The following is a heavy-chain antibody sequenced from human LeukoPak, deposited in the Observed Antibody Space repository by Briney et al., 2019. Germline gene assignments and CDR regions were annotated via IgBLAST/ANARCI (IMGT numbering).Heavy chain of an antibody. CDR3: AREAKEGFDY. CDR2: ISYDGSNK. Sequence: GGSLRLSCAASGFTFSGYGMHWVRQTPVKGLEWVAVISYDGSNKYYADSVKGRFTISRDNAKNSLYLQMNSLRAEDTAVYYCAREAKEGFDYWGQGTLVTVSS. V-gene: IGHV3-33*05. CDR1: GFTFSGYG. J-gene: IGHJ4*02.